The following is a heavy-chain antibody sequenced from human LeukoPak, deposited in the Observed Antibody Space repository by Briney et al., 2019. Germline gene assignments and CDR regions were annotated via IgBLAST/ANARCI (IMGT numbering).Heavy chain of an antibody. J-gene: IGHJ4*02. V-gene: IGHV4-39*01. CDR2: IYYSGST. CDR3: TRTLYDILTASYFGSSQLFDT. D-gene: IGHD3-9*01. CDR1: GGSIRSTDYY. Sequence: SETLSLICTVSGGSIRSTDYYWGWVRQPPGKGLEWIGSIYYSGSTYYNPSLKSRVTISVDTSKNQFSLKLSSVTAADTAVYYCTRTLYDILTASYFGSSQLFDTWGQGTLVTASS.